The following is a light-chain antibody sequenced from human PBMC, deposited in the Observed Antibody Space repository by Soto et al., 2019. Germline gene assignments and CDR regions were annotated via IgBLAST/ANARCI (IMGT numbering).Light chain of an antibody. J-gene: IGKJ2*01. CDR3: QQYYDTRT. V-gene: IGKV4-1*01. CDR1: QSVLYSSNNKNY. Sequence: DIVMTQSPDSLAVSLGERATINCKSSQSVLYSSNNKNYLAWYQLKPGQPPKLLIHWASTRESGVPDRFSGSGSGTDFTLTISSLQAEDVAVYYCQQYYDTRTFGQGTKLEIK. CDR2: WAS.